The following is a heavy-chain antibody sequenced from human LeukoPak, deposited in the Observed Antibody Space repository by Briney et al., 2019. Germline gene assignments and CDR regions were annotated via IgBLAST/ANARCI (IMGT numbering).Heavy chain of an antibody. CDR1: GYTFTSYG. CDR3: ARDGYDSSGYYWGAFDI. CDR2: ISAYNGNT. Sequence: ASVKVSCKASGYTFTSYGISWVRQAPGQGLEWMGWISAYNGNTNYAQKLQGRVTMTTDTSTSTAYMELRSLRSDDTAVYYCARDGYDSSGYYWGAFDIWGQGTMVTVSS. J-gene: IGHJ3*02. D-gene: IGHD3-22*01. V-gene: IGHV1-18*01.